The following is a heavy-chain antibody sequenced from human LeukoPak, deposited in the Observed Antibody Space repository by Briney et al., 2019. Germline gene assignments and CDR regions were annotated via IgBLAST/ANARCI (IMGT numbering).Heavy chain of an antibody. V-gene: IGHV4-4*09. CDR2: IYTSRFT. CDR3: ASHISPYTWYDY. CDR1: GGSSSSYY. Sequence: SETLSLTCTGSGGSSSSYYWGWLRQPPGKGLEGGGYIYTSRFTNYNHSLKRGLTISVDPPRKPFSMKLSSVTAADTAVYYCASHISPYTWYDYWGQGTLVTVSS. J-gene: IGHJ4*02. D-gene: IGHD1-1*01.